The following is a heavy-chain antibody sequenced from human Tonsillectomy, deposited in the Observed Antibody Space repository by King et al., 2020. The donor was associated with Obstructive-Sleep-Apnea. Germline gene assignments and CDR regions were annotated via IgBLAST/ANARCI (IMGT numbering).Heavy chain of an antibody. CDR3: ARGLGYCSGGSCYSNWFDP. D-gene: IGHD2-15*01. Sequence: VQLQQWGAGLLKPSETLSLTCAVYGGSFSGYYWSWIRQPPGKGLEWIGEINHSGSTNYNPSLKSRVTISVDTSKNQFSLKLSSVTAADTAVYYCARGLGYCSGGSCYSNWFDPWGQGTLVTVSS. CDR1: GGSFSGYY. V-gene: IGHV4-34*01. J-gene: IGHJ5*02. CDR2: INHSGST.